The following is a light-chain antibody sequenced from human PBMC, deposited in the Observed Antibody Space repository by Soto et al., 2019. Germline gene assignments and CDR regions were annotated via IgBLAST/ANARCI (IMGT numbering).Light chain of an antibody. J-gene: IGLJ2*01. CDR1: SSNIGSNT. Sequence: QSVLTQPPSASGTPGQRVSISCFGSSSNIGSNTVNWYQQFPGTAPKLLIYYNNQRPSGVPDRFSGSKSGTSASLAISGLQSEDEADYYCSTWDDSLNAVLFGGGTKLTVL. CDR3: STWDDSLNAVL. V-gene: IGLV1-44*01. CDR2: YNN.